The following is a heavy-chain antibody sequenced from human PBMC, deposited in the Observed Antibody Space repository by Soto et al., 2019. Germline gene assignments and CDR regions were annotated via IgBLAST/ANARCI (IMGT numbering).Heavy chain of an antibody. CDR1: GFTFSSYI. Sequence: LXLSCAAYGFTFSSYIMNWVRQAPGKGLEWFSSSSSSSSYIYYADSVKGRFTISRDNAKNSLYLQMNSLRAEDTAVYYCARGAFYYYDSSGLGLGYYYYYGMDVWGQGTTVTVSS. D-gene: IGHD3-22*01. CDR3: ARGAFYYYDSSGLGLGYYYYYGMDV. V-gene: IGHV3-21*01. J-gene: IGHJ6*02. CDR2: SSSSSSYI.